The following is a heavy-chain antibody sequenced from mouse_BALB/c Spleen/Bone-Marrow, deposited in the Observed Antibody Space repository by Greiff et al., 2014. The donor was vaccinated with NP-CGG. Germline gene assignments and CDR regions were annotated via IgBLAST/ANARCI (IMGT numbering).Heavy chain of an antibody. J-gene: IGHJ2*01. Sequence: EVKVEESEGGLVQPGGSLRLSCATSGFTFTDYYMSWVRQPPGKALEWLGFIRNKANGYTTEYSASVKGRFTISRDNSQSILYLQMNTLRAEDSATYYGARDGYDDYWGQGTTLTVSS. CDR3: ARDGYDDY. CDR2: IRNKANGYTT. CDR1: GFTFTDYY. D-gene: IGHD2-2*01. V-gene: IGHV7-3*02.